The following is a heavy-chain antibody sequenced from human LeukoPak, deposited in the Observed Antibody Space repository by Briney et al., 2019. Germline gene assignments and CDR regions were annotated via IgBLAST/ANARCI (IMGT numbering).Heavy chain of an antibody. CDR3: AADPSYSSGYRYYFDY. D-gene: IGHD3-22*01. CDR1: GFTYISSA. V-gene: IGHV1-58*01. Sequence: GTSVKVSCMTSGFTYISSAVQWVRQPRGQRLEWIGWIVVGSGNTNYAQKFQERVTITRDMSTSTAYMELSSLRSEDTAVYYCAADPSYSSGYRYYFDYWGQGSLVTVSS. J-gene: IGHJ4*02. CDR2: IVVGSGNT.